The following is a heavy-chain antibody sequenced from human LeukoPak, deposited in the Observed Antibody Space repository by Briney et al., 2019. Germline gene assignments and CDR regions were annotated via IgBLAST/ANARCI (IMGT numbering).Heavy chain of an antibody. CDR1: GYTFTSYG. J-gene: IGHJ2*01. Sequence: ASVKVSCKASGYTFTSYGISWVRQAPGQGLEWMGWISAYNGNTNYAQKLQDRVTMTTDTSTSTAYMELRSLRSDDTAVYYCARGGSDSDLYGDSEFDLWGRGTLVTVSS. D-gene: IGHD4-17*01. V-gene: IGHV1-18*01. CDR3: ARGGSDSDLYGDSEFDL. CDR2: ISAYNGNT.